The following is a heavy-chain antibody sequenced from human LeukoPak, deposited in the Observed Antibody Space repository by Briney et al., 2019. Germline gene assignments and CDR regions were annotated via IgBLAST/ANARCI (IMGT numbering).Heavy chain of an antibody. CDR1: GYTFIGYF. CDR3: ARGEGGYSGYPEDY. V-gene: IGHV1-2*02. Sequence: GASVKVSCKASGYTFIGYFIHWVRQAPGQGLEWMGWINPNTGGTNYAQNFQGRVTMTRDTSISTAYMELSRLRSDDTAVYYCARGEGGYSGYPEDYWGQGTLVTVSS. CDR2: INPNTGGT. D-gene: IGHD5-12*01. J-gene: IGHJ4*02.